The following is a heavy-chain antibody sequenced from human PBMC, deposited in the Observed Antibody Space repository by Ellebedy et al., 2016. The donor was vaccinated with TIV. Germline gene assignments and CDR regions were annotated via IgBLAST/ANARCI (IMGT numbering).Heavy chain of an antibody. Sequence: MPGGSLRLSCTVPGGSITSGSYFWGWIRQPPGKGLEWIGSMYHSGVTHYNPSLKTRITISVDTSKNQVSLKVSSVTAADTAVYYCARRRGGASYYYYHGLDVWGQGTTVTVSS. CDR1: GGSITSGSYF. V-gene: IGHV4-39*01. J-gene: IGHJ6*02. CDR2: MYHSGVT. CDR3: ARRRGGASYYYYHGLDV. D-gene: IGHD1-26*01.